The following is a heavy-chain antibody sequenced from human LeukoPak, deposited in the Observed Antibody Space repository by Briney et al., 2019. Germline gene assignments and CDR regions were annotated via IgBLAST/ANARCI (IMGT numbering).Heavy chain of an antibody. CDR3: VRAGAADY. V-gene: IGHV3-30-3*01. CDR1: GFTFSSYA. Sequence: PGGSLRLSCAASGFTFSSYAMHWVRQAPGKGLEWVAVISYDGSNKYYADSVKGRFTISRDNAKNTLYLQMNSLRAEDTAVYYCVRAGAADYWGQGTLVTVSS. D-gene: IGHD1-26*01. J-gene: IGHJ4*02. CDR2: ISYDGSNK.